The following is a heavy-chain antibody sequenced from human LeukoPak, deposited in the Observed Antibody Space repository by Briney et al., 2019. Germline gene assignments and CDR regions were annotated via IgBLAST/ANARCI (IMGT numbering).Heavy chain of an antibody. CDR1: GYTLTELS. J-gene: IGHJ3*02. D-gene: IGHD1-7*01. Sequence: ASVKVSCKVSGYTLTELSMHWVRQAPGKGLEWMGGFDPEDGETIYAQKFQGRVTITRNTSISTAYMELSSLRSEDTAVYYCAGGAREIGTTVGAFDIWGQGTMVTVSS. CDR2: FDPEDGET. CDR3: AGGAREIGTTVGAFDI. V-gene: IGHV1-24*01.